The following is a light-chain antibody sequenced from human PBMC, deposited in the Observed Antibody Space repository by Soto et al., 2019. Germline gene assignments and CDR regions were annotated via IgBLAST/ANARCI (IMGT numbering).Light chain of an antibody. CDR2: DAS. Sequence: DNQMTQSPSTLSAYIGDRVTITCRASQSISSWLAWYQQKLGRAPRLLIYDASSLESGVPSRFSGSGYGTEFTLTISSLQPDDFATYYCQQYNTYSSLTFGGGTKVDIK. CDR1: QSISSW. V-gene: IGKV1-5*01. J-gene: IGKJ4*01. CDR3: QQYNTYSSLT.